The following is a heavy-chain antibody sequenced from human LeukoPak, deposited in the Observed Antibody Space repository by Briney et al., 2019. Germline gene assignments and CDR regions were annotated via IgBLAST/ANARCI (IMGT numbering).Heavy chain of an antibody. Sequence: GGSLRLSCAASGFTFSSYGMSGVRQAPGKGLEWVSAISGSGGSTYYADSVKGRFTISRDNSKNTLYLQMNSLRAEDTAVYYCAKVYYYDSSGYYPCLPFDNWGQRTLVTVSS. V-gene: IGHV3-23*01. J-gene: IGHJ4*02. CDR1: GFTFSSYG. CDR2: ISGSGGST. CDR3: AKVYYYDSSGYYPCLPFDN. D-gene: IGHD3-22*01.